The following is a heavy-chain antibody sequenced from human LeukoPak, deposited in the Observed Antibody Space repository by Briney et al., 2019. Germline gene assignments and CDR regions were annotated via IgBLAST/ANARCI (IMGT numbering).Heavy chain of an antibody. J-gene: IGHJ6*03. V-gene: IGHV4-59*08. D-gene: IGHD2-21*02. CDR3: ARNPLLGYMDV. CDR2: IYDIGST. Sequence: SETLSLTCTVSGGSTSSYYWSWIRQPPGKGLEWVVSIYDIGSTNSNPSLKSRVTTSVDTSKNQFSLKLSSVTAADTAVYYCARNPLLGYMDVWGKGTTVTVSS. CDR1: GGSTSSYY.